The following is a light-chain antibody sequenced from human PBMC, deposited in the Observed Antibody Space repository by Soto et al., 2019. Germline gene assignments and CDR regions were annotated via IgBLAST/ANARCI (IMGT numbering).Light chain of an antibody. CDR1: SSNIGAGYD. CDR3: QSYDRSLSGSV. CDR2: GND. J-gene: IGLJ1*01. Sequence: QSVLTQPPSESGAPGQGVTISCTGSSSNIGAGYDVHWYQQLPGAAPKLLIFGNDNRPSGVPVRFSGSRSGTSASLAITGLQAEDEADYYCQSYDRSLSGSVFGAGTKLTVL. V-gene: IGLV1-40*01.